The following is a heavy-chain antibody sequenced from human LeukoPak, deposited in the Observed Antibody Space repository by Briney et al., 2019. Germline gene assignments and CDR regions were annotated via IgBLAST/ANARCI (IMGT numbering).Heavy chain of an antibody. CDR1: GFTFSSYA. D-gene: IGHD3-22*01. CDR2: ISYDGSNK. J-gene: IGHJ4*02. V-gene: IGHV3-30-3*01. CDR3: AKDGSRDSSGYYLDY. Sequence: GGSLRLSCAASGFTFSSYAMHWVRQAPGKGLEWVAVISYDGSNKYYADSVKGRFTISRDNSKNTLYLQMNSLRAEDTAVYYCAKDGSRDSSGYYLDYWGQGTLVTVSS.